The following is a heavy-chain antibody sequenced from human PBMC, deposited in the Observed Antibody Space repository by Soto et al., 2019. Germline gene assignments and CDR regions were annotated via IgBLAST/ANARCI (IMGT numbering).Heavy chain of an antibody. CDR3: ARDKITGRFDY. CDR2: INHSRST. Sequence: QVQLQQWGAGLLKPSETLSLPCAVYGGAFSGYYWTWIRQPPGTGRELIGEINHSRSTNYHPALKCRVTIAVDTAKNQSSLKLTSVTAAVTAVYYCARDKITGRFDYWGQGTLVTVSS. V-gene: IGHV4-34*01. J-gene: IGHJ4*02. D-gene: IGHD2-8*02. CDR1: GGAFSGYY.